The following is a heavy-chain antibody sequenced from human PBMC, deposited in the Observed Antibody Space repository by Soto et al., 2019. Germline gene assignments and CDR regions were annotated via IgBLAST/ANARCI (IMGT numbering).Heavy chain of an antibody. V-gene: IGHV3-23*01. CDR2: ISGSGGST. D-gene: IGHD2-21*01. J-gene: IGHJ4*02. CDR3: AKEIASMGFPLSD. CDR1: GFTFTSYA. Sequence: EVQLLESGGALVQPGGSLRLSCAASGFTFTSYAMSWVRQAPGKGLEWVSSISGSGGSTWFADSVKGRFTISSDNSKDTVYLQMNSLRAEDTAVYYCAKEIASMGFPLSDWGQGTLVTVSS.